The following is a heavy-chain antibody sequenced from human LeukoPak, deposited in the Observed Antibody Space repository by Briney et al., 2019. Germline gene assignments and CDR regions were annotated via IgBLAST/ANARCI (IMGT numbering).Heavy chain of an antibody. CDR2: INPSGGST. V-gene: IGHV1-46*01. CDR1: GYTFTSYY. J-gene: IGHJ4*02. D-gene: IGHD2-2*02. Sequence: ASVKVSCKASGYTFTSYYMHWVRQAPGQGLEWMGIINPSGGSTSYAQKLQGRVTMTTDTSTSTAYMELRSLRSDDTAVYYCARVVPAAIVYFDYWGQGTLVTVSS. CDR3: ARVVPAAIVYFDY.